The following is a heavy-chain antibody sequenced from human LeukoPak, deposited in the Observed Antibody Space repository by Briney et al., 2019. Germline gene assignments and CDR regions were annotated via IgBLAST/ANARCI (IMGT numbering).Heavy chain of an antibody. CDR3: ATALASTVTSRINFDY. D-gene: IGHD4-11*01. J-gene: IGHJ4*02. CDR1: GYTLTELS. Sequence: GASVKVSCKVSGYTLTELSMHWVRQAPGKGLEWRGGFDPEDGETIYAQKFQGRVTMTEDTSTDTAYMELSSLRSEDTAVYYCATALASTVTSRINFDYWGQGTLVTVSS. CDR2: FDPEDGET. V-gene: IGHV1-24*01.